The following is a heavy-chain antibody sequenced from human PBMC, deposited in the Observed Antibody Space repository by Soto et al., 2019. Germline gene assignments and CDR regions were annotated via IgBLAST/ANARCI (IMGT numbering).Heavy chain of an antibody. V-gene: IGHV1-69*08. J-gene: IGHJ4*02. CDR2: IIPNLGIA. CDR3: AREFVGDYPVLGY. Sequence: QVQVVQSGAEVKKPGSSVKVSCKASGGSYSTYTISWVRQAPGQGLEWMGRIIPNLGIANYAQTFQGRVTITADKSTSTAYMELTDLRSEDTAVYYCAREFVGDYPVLGYWGQGTMVTVSS. D-gene: IGHD4-17*01. CDR1: GGSYSTYT.